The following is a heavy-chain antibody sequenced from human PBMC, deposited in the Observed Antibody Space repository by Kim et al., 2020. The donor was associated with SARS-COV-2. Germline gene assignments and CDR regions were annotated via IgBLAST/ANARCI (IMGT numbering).Heavy chain of an antibody. J-gene: IGHJ3*02. CDR3: ARTFGADAFDI. V-gene: IGHV4-59*01. D-gene: IGHD3-10*01. CDR1: GGSISSYY. Sequence: SETLSLTCTVSGGSISSYYWSWIRQPPGKGLEWIGYIYYSGSTNYNPSLKSRVTISVDTSKNQFSLKLSSVTAADTAVYYCARTFGADAFDIWGQGTMVTVSS. CDR2: IYYSGST.